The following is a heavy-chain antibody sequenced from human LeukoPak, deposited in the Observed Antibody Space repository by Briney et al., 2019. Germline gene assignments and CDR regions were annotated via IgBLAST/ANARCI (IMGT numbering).Heavy chain of an antibody. D-gene: IGHD6-13*01. CDR1: GFTFDDYA. Sequence: GGSLRLSCAASGFTFDDYAMHWVRQAPGKGLEWVSGISWNSGSIGYADSVKGRFTISRDNAKNSLYLQMNSLRAEDMALYYCAKDGIAAAESDYYMDVWGKGTTVTVSS. CDR2: ISWNSGSI. CDR3: AKDGIAAAESDYYMDV. J-gene: IGHJ6*03. V-gene: IGHV3-9*03.